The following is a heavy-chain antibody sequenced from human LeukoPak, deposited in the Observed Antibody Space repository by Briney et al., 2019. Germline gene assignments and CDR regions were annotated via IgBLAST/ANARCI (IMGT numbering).Heavy chain of an antibody. CDR2: IKQDGSEK. D-gene: IGHD6-13*01. Sequence: GGSLRLACAPSGFTPSSFWMSWVSQAAGKGLEWVDNIKQDGSEKYYVNSVKGRFTIARDNAKNSLYLQMNSLRAKDTAVYYCARSSRATSSFLRVNYFDNGGQGKVVTVTS. CDR3: ARSSRATSSFLRVNYFDN. J-gene: IGHJ4*02. V-gene: IGHV3-7*01. CDR1: GFTPSSFW.